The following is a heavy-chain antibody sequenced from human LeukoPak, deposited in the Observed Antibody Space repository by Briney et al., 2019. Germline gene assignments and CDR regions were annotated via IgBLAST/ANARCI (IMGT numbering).Heavy chain of an antibody. D-gene: IGHD1-26*01. J-gene: IGHJ4*02. V-gene: IGHV3-66*01. Sequence: GGSLRLSCAASGFTVSSTYMSWVRQAPGKGLEWVSVIYSGGSTYYADSAKGRFTISRDNSKNTLYLQMNSLRAEDTAVYYCARAPRFIVGATMFDYWGQGTLVTVSS. CDR3: ARAPRFIVGATMFDY. CDR1: GFTVSSTY. CDR2: IYSGGST.